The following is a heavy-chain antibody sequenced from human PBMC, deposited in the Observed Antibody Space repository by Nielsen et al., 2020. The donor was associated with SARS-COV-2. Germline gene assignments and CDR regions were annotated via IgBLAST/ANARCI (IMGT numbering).Heavy chain of an antibody. CDR1: GFTFSSYE. Sequence: GESLKISCAASGFTFSSYEMNWVRQAPGKGLEWVAHIKPDGSEGYYVDSMKGRFTISRDNAKNSLYLQMNSLRVDDTAVYYCAREGAAAEYYFDYWGQGTLVTVSS. J-gene: IGHJ4*02. CDR3: AREGAAAEYYFDY. V-gene: IGHV3-7*01. CDR2: IKPDGSEG. D-gene: IGHD6-13*01.